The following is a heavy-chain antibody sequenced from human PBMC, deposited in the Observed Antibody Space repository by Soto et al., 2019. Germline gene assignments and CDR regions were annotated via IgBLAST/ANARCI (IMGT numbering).Heavy chain of an antibody. Sequence: ASVKVSCKASGYPFTTYYIHWVRQAPGQGLEWMGIINPSGGSTTYAQKFQGRVTMTRDTSTSTVYMDLSSLRSEDTAVYYCARHLQNAFDYCGQGTLVTVSS. D-gene: IGHD4-4*01. CDR3: ARHLQNAFDY. V-gene: IGHV1-46*01. CDR1: GYPFTTYY. J-gene: IGHJ4*02. CDR2: INPSGGST.